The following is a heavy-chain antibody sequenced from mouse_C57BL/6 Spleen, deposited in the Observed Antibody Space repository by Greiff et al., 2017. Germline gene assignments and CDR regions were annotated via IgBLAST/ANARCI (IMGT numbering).Heavy chain of an antibody. CDR3: VRHGDGYTGFAY. V-gene: IGHV10-1*01. J-gene: IGHJ3*01. CDR2: IRSKSNNYAT. D-gene: IGHD2-3*01. CDR1: GFSFNTYA. Sequence: EVQLQESGGGLVQPKGSLKLSCAASGFSFNTYAMNWVRQAPGKGLEWVARIRSKSNNYATYYADSVKDRFTISRDDSESMLYLQMNNLKTEDTAMYYCVRHGDGYTGFAYWGQGTLVTVSA.